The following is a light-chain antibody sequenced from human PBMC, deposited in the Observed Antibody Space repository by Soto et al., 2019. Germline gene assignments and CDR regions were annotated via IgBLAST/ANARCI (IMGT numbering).Light chain of an antibody. CDR3: SSFTSKSTLI. Sequence: QSVLTQAPSASENPGQTIIISCSGGTSDIGTNTVNWYQQLPGTAPKLVIFSNDRRPSGVPDRFSGSKSGTSASLAISGLQSEDEADYYCSSFTSKSTLIFGGGTKVTVL. J-gene: IGLJ2*01. CDR2: SND. CDR1: TSDIGTNT. V-gene: IGLV1-44*01.